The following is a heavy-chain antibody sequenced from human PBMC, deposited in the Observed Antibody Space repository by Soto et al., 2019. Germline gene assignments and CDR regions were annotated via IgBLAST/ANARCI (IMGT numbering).Heavy chain of an antibody. J-gene: IGHJ4*02. Sequence: SVKVSCKASGGTFSSYAISWVRQAPGQGLEWMGGIIPIFGTANYAQKFQGRVTITADESTSTAYMELSSLRSEDTAVYYCARGDQAHPNSLLDYWGQGTLVTVSS. CDR3: ARGDQAHPNSLLDY. D-gene: IGHD5-18*01. V-gene: IGHV1-69*13. CDR1: GGTFSSYA. CDR2: IIPIFGTA.